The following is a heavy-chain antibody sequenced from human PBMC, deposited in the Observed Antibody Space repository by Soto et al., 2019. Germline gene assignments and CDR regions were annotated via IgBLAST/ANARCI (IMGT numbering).Heavy chain of an antibody. CDR1: GGSFSGYY. CDR2: INHSGST. D-gene: IGHD6-19*01. J-gene: IGHJ6*02. Sequence: SETLSLTCAVYGGSFSGYYWSWIRQPPGKGLEWIGEINHSGSTNYNPSLKSRVTISVDTSKNQFSLKLSSVTAADTAVYYCVRSGIAVAGTDYYYGMDVWGQGTTVTVSS. V-gene: IGHV4-34*01. CDR3: VRSGIAVAGTDYYYGMDV.